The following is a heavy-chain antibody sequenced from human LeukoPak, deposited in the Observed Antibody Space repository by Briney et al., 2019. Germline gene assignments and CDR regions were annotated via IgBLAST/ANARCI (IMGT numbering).Heavy chain of an antibody. V-gene: IGHV3-30*02. CDR1: GFIFSNYA. CDR3: AKDEVVPGYYYTDV. CDR2: IRYDGGNT. Sequence: GGSLRLSCAASGFIFSNYAMQWVRQAPGTGLEWVAFIRYDGGNTYYADSVTGRFTISRDNSKNTLYLQMNRLNADDTAVYYCAKDEVVPGYYYTDVWGRGTTVTISS. J-gene: IGHJ6*03. D-gene: IGHD2-2*01.